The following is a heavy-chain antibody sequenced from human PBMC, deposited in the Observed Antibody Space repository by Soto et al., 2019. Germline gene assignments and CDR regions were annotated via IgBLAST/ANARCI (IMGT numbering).Heavy chain of an antibody. CDR1: GFTFSSYG. Sequence: GSLRLSCAASGFTFSSYGMHWVRQAPGKGLEWVAVISYDGSNKYYADSVKGRFTIPRDNSKDTLYLQMNSLRAEDTAVYYCAKEIAAAGNYYYYGMDVWGQGTTVTVSS. D-gene: IGHD6-13*01. V-gene: IGHV3-30*18. CDR2: ISYDGSNK. J-gene: IGHJ6*02. CDR3: AKEIAAAGNYYYYGMDV.